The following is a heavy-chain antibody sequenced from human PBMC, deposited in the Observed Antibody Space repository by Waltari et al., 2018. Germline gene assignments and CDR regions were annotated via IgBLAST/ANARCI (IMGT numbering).Heavy chain of an antibody. V-gene: IGHV3-23*04. CDR3: AKSKFGELYWYYMDV. J-gene: IGHJ6*03. D-gene: IGHD3-10*01. CDR1: GFTFSSYA. CDR2: ISGSGGRT. Sequence: EVQLVESGGGLVQPGGSLRLSCAASGFTFSSYAMSWVRQAPGKGLAWVSAISGSGGRTYYADSVKGRFTISRDNSKNTLYLQMNSLRAEDTAVYYCAKSKFGELYWYYMDVWGKGITVTVSS.